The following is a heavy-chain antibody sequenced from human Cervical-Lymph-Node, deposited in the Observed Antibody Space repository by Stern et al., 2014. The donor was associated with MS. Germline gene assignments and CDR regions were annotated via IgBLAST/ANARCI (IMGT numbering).Heavy chain of an antibody. J-gene: IGHJ4*02. V-gene: IGHV3-33*01. CDR3: ASAYSSSHYYFDY. CDR1: GFSFSRYA. Sequence: VQLVESGGGVVQPGRSLRLSCAASGFSFSRYAMHWVRQAPGKGLEWWAIIWYDGSKQYYAVSVTGRFTISRDNFKNTLYLQRNSLRAEDTAVYYCASAYSSSHYYFDYWGQGTLVTVSS. CDR2: IWYDGSKQ. D-gene: IGHD6-13*01.